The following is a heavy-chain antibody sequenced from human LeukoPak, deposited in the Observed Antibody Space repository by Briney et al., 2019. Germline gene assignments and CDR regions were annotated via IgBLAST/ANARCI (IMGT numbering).Heavy chain of an antibody. D-gene: IGHD2-2*01. CDR2: IYYSGST. CDR1: GGSISSYY. Sequence: SETLSLTCTVSGGSISSYYWNWIRQPPGEGLEWIGYIYYSGSTNYNPSLKSRVTISVDTSKNQFSLNLSSVTAADTAVYYCARGVPATGLLFDYWGQGTLVTASS. V-gene: IGHV4-59*01. J-gene: IGHJ4*02. CDR3: ARGVPATGLLFDY.